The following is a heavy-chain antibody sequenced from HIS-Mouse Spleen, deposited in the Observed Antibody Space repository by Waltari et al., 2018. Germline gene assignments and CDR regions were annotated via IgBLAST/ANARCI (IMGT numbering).Heavy chain of an antibody. CDR3: ASLKIVATTSDAFDI. V-gene: IGHV3-53*01. J-gene: IGHJ3*02. CDR1: GFTVSSNY. Sequence: EVQLVESGGGLIQPGGSLRLSCAASGFTVSSNYMSWVRQAPGKGLEWGDVIYSGGSTYYAGSVKGRFTISRDNSKNTLYLQMNSLRAEDTAVYYCASLKIVATTSDAFDIWGQGTMVTVSS. D-gene: IGHD5-12*01. CDR2: IYSGGST.